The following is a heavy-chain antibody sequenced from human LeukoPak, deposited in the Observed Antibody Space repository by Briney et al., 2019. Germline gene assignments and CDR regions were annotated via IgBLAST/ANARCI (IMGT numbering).Heavy chain of an antibody. Sequence: PGGTLRLSCAASGFTFSSYGMSWVRQAPGKGLEWVSAISGSGGSTYYADSVKGRFTISRDNSKNTLYLQMNSLRAEDTAVYYCAKGRHFWSGPLYYFDYWGQGTLVTVSS. CDR1: GFTFSSYG. D-gene: IGHD3-3*02. CDR2: ISGSGGST. V-gene: IGHV3-23*01. J-gene: IGHJ4*02. CDR3: AKGRHFWSGPLYYFDY.